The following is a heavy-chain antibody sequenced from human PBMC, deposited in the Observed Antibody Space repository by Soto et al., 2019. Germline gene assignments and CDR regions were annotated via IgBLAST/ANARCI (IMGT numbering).Heavy chain of an antibody. CDR3: ARGARKILYYYSGMDV. V-gene: IGHV1-46*01. J-gene: IGHJ6*02. Sequence: ASVKVSCKASGYTFTSYYMHWVRQAPGQGLEWMGIINPSGGSTSYAQKFQGRVTMTRDTSTSTVYMELSSLRSEDTAVYYCARGARKILYYYSGMDVWGQGTTVTVSS. CDR1: GYTFTSYY. CDR2: INPSGGST.